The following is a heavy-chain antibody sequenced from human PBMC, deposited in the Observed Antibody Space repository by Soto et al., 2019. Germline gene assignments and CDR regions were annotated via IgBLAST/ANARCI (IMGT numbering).Heavy chain of an antibody. D-gene: IGHD3-22*01. V-gene: IGHV4-59*01. J-gene: IGHJ4*02. CDR3: ARDFLYDSSGSQFFDY. CDR2: IYYSGST. Sequence: SETLSLTCTVSGGSISSYYWSWIRQPPGKGLEWIGYIYYSGSTNYNPSLKSRVTISVDTSKNQFSLKLSSVTAADTAVYYCARDFLYDSSGSQFFDYWGQGTLVTVSS. CDR1: GGSISSYY.